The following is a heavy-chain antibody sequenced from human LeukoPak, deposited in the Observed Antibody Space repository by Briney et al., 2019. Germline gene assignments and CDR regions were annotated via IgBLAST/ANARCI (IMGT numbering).Heavy chain of an antibody. CDR3: ARDLTGYYDSSGYFDI. CDR2: IIPIFDTA. D-gene: IGHD3-22*01. V-gene: IGHV1-69*05. CDR1: GGTFSSYA. J-gene: IGHJ3*02. Sequence: ASVKVSCKASGGTFSSYAISWVRQTPGQGLEWMGGIIPIFDTANYAQKFQGRVTITTDESTSTAYMELSSLRSEDTAVYYCARDLTGYYDSSGYFDIWGQGTMVTVSS.